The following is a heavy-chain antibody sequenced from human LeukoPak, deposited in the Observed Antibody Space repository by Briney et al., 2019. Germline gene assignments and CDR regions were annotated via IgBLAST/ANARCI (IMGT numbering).Heavy chain of an antibody. CDR3: ARARFGYNRGPFDY. D-gene: IGHD5-24*01. CDR1: GFTFSSYA. CDR2: ISYDGSNK. Sequence: GGSLRLSCAASGFTFSSYAMHWVRQAPGKGLEWVAVISYDGSNKYYAEPVQGRFTISRDNSKNTLYLQMNSLRPEDTAVYYCARARFGYNRGPFDYWGQGILVTVSS. V-gene: IGHV3-30-3*01. J-gene: IGHJ4*02.